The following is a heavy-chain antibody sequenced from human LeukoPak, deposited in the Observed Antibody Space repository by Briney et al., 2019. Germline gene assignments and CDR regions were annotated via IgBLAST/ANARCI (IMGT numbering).Heavy chain of an antibody. CDR2: TYYKSEWYN. CDR3: ERLDGGSTHGLFDI. J-gene: IGHJ3*02. V-gene: IGHV6-1*01. CDR1: GDSISRNTIT. D-gene: IGHD3-16*01. Sequence: SQTLSLTCAISGDSISRNTITWNWIRQSPSRGLEWLGRTYYKSEWYNDYAVSVKSRIIINPDTSKNQFSLQLSSVTPEDTAIYYCERLDGGSTHGLFDIWAKGTMVTFSS.